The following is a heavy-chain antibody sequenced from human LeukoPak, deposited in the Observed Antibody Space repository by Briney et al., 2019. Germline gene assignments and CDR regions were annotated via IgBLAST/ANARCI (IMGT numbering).Heavy chain of an antibody. Sequence: EASVKVSCKASGYTFTSYGISWVRQAPGQGLEWMGWISAYNGNTNYAQKLQGRVTMTTDTSTSTDYMELRSLRSDDTAVYYCARDVVVVPAAIAGATTNFDYWGQGTLVTVSS. V-gene: IGHV1-18*01. CDR2: ISAYNGNT. J-gene: IGHJ4*02. D-gene: IGHD2-2*01. CDR1: GYTFTSYG. CDR3: ARDVVVVPAAIAGATTNFDY.